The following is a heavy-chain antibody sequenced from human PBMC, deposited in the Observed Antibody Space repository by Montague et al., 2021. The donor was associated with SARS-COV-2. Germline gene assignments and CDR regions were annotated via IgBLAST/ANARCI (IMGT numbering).Heavy chain of an antibody. J-gene: IGHJ4*02. D-gene: IGHD2/OR15-2a*01. V-gene: IGHV4-59*13. CDR3: ARSTWHRPSFDS. CDR2: MYNSRSS. Sequence: SETLSLTCTVSGGSISAYYWSWIRQPPGKGLEWIAYMYNSRSSNYNPSLKSRVSISVDTSKSQFSLKLTSVTAVDTAVYYCARSTWHRPSFDSWGQGALVTVSS. CDR1: GGSISAYY.